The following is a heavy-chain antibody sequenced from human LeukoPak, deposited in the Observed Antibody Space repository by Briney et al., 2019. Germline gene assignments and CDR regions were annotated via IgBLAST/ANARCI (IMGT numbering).Heavy chain of an antibody. CDR2: IIPILGIA. CDR1: GGTFSSYA. CDR3: ARFGLVAGFFDY. D-gene: IGHD2-15*01. J-gene: IGHJ4*02. V-gene: IGHV1-69*04. Sequence: ASVKVSCKASGGTFSSYAISWVRQAPGQGLEWMGRIIPILGIANYAQKFQGRVTITADKSTSTAYMELSSLRSEDTAVYYCARFGLVAGFFDYWGQGTLVTVSS.